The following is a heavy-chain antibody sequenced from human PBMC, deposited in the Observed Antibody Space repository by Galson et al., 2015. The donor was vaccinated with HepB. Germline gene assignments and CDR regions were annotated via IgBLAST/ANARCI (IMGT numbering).Heavy chain of an antibody. CDR3: TTDLRFDL. CDR2: INSDGSST. Sequence: SLRLSCAASGFTFSSYWMHWVRQAPGRGLVWVSRINSDGSSTTYAAPVKGRFTISRDDSKNTLYLQMNSLKTEDTAVYYCTTDLRFDLWGRGTLVTVSS. CDR1: GFTFSSYW. J-gene: IGHJ2*01. V-gene: IGHV3-74*01.